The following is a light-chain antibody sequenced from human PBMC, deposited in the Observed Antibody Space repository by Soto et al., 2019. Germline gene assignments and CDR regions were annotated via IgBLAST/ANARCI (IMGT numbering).Light chain of an antibody. V-gene: IGKV3-15*01. CDR2: GAS. J-gene: IGKJ5*01. CDR1: QSISTI. CDR3: QQYNNWPTT. Sequence: LLTQSPATRSASPGERATFTCRASQSISTILAWYQHKPGQPPRLLIYGASTRATGIPDRFSGGGSGTEFTLTISSLQSEDFAVYYCQQYNNWPTTFGQGTRLENK.